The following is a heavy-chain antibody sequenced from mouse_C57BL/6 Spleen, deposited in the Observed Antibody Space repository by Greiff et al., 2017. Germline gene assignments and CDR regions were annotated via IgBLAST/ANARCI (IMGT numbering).Heavy chain of an antibody. J-gene: IGHJ2*01. CDR2: IYPGSGNT. D-gene: IGHD1-1*01. Sequence: LQESGPELVKPGASVKISCKASGYSFTSYYLHWVKQRPGQGLEWIGRIYPGSGNTKYNEKFKGKATLTADTSSSTAYMQLSSLTSEDSAVYYCASPITTVVVDYWGQGTTLTVSS. CDR3: ASPITTVVVDY. CDR1: GYSFTSYY. V-gene: IGHV1-66*01.